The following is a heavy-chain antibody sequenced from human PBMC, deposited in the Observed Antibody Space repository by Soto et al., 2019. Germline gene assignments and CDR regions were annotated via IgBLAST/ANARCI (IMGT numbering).Heavy chain of an antibody. Sequence: SETLSLTCTVSGGSISSYYWSWIRQPPGKGLEWIGYIYYSGSTNYNPSLKSRVTISVDTSKNQFSLKLSSVTAADTAVYYCARHQYCSSTSCYKDPPSGIDYWGQGTLVTVSS. D-gene: IGHD2-2*02. CDR1: GGSISSYY. V-gene: IGHV4-59*08. CDR2: IYYSGST. J-gene: IGHJ4*02. CDR3: ARHQYCSSTSCYKDPPSGIDY.